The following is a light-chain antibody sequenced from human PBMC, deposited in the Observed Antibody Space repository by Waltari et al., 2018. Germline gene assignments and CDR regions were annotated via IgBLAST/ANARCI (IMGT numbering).Light chain of an antibody. Sequence: QSALTQPASVSGSPGQSIPISCTGTSSDAGGYNYVSWYQQHPGKAPKLMIYDVSNRPSGVSNRFYGSKSGNTASLTISGLQAEDEADYYCSSYTSSSTLVFGGGTKLTVL. CDR3: SSYTSSSTLV. CDR1: SSDAGGYNY. V-gene: IGLV2-14*03. CDR2: DVS. J-gene: IGLJ2*01.